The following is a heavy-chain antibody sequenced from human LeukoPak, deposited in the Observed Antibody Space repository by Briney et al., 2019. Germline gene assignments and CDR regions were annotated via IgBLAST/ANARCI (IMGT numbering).Heavy chain of an antibody. CDR1: GGSISSGGYY. CDR3: ARLAAAGTRYYFDY. V-gene: IGHV4-31*03. J-gene: IGHJ4*02. D-gene: IGHD6-13*01. Sequence: SETLSLTCTVSGGSISSGGYYWSWIRQHPGKGLEWIGYIYYSGSTYYNPSLKSRVTISVDTSKNQFSLKLSSVTAADTAVYYCARLAAAGTRYYFDYWGQGTLVTVSS. CDR2: IYYSGST.